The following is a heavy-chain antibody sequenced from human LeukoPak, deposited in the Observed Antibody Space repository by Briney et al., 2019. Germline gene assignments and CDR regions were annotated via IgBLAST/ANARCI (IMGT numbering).Heavy chain of an antibody. Sequence: SVKVSCKASGGTFSSYGISWVRQAPGQGLEWMGGIIPTFGTANYAQKFQGRVTITADQSTSTAYMELSSLRSEDTAVYYCARSTVGGITLAYWGQGTLVTVSS. CDR3: ARSTVGGITLAY. V-gene: IGHV1-69*13. CDR2: IIPTFGTA. D-gene: IGHD1-26*01. J-gene: IGHJ4*02. CDR1: GGTFSSYG.